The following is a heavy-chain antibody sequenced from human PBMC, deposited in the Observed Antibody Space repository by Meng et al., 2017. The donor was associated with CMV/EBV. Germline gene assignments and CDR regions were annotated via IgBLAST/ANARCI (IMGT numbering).Heavy chain of an antibody. J-gene: IGHJ4*02. CDR2: INHSGST. D-gene: IGHD1-26*01. CDR3: ARGVGATGKADY. Sequence: LSCGGSGFTVRSHLMHWARQVQGKGLEWIGEINHSGSTNYNPSLKSRVTISVDTSKNQFSLKLSSVTAADTAVYYCARGVGATGKADYWGQGTLVTVSS. V-gene: IGHV4-34*01. CDR1: GFTVRSHL.